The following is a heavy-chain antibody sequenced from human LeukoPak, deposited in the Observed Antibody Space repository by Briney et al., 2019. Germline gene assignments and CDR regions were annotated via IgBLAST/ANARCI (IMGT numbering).Heavy chain of an antibody. CDR3: AKVLRGSQDY. J-gene: IGHJ4*02. CDR1: GFTFSSYG. CDR2: IGGGGEST. V-gene: IGHV3-23*01. Sequence: PGGSLRLSCAASGFTFSSYGMSWVRQAPGKGLEWVSTIGGGGESTYYADSVKGRFTISRDNSKNTVYLQMNSLRAEDTAVYYCAKVLRGSQDYWGQGTLVTVFS. D-gene: IGHD1-26*01.